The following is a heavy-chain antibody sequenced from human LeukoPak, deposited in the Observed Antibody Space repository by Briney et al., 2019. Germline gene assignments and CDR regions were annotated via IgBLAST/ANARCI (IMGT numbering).Heavy chain of an antibody. J-gene: IGHJ5*02. Sequence: VASVKVSCKASGYTFTSYAMHWVRQAPGQGLEWMGWINAGNGNTKYSQKFQGRVTITRDTSASTAYMELSSLRSEDTAVYYCARGERGYDILTGYAPDPWGQGTLVTVSS. CDR1: GYTFTSYA. CDR3: ARGERGYDILTGYAPDP. V-gene: IGHV1-3*01. D-gene: IGHD3-9*01. CDR2: INAGNGNT.